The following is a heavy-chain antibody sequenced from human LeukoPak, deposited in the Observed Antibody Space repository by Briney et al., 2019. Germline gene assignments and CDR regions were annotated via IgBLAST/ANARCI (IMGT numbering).Heavy chain of an antibody. D-gene: IGHD1-26*01. CDR1: GFTFSSYG. J-gene: IGHJ4*02. CDR3: AKGDSSGKPGYFDY. CDR2: IRYDGSNK. V-gene: IGHV3-30*02. Sequence: GGSLRLSCAASGFTFSSYGMHWVRQAPGKGLELVAFIRYDGSNKYYADSVKGRFTISRDNSKNTLYLQMNSLRAEDTAVYYCAKGDSSGKPGYFDYWGQGTLVTVSS.